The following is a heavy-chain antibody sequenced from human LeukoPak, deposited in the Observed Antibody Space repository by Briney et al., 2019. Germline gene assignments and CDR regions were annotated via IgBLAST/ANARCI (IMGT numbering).Heavy chain of an antibody. CDR2: ISTGSNYI. Sequence: GGSLRLSCAASGFTFSTYSMNWVRQAPGKGLEWVSSISTGSNYIYYADSVKGRFTISRDNSKNTLYLQMNSLRAEDTAVYYCAKDSSSSDPFDYWGQGTLVTVSS. V-gene: IGHV3-21*04. J-gene: IGHJ4*02. D-gene: IGHD6-6*01. CDR1: GFTFSTYS. CDR3: AKDSSSSDPFDY.